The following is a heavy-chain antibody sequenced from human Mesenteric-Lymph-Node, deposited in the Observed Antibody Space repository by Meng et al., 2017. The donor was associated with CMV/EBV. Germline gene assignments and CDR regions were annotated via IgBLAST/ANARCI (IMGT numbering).Heavy chain of an antibody. CDR2: ISSSGGST. J-gene: IGHJ4*02. CDR3: AKAPSSAWPYYFDY. CDR1: GFTFSSHA. V-gene: IGHV3-23*01. Sequence: SGFTFSSHAMSWVRQAPGKGLEWVSAISSSGGSTYYADSVKGRFTISRDNSKNTLYLQMNSLRAEDTAIYYCAKAPSSAWPYYFDYWGQGTLVTVSS. D-gene: IGHD6-19*01.